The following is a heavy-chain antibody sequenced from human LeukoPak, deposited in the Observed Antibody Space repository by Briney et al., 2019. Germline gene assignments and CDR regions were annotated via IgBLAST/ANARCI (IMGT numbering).Heavy chain of an antibody. D-gene: IGHD1-26*01. V-gene: IGHV3-9*01. J-gene: IGHJ6*02. Sequence: PGRSLRLSCAASGFTFDDYAMHWVRQAPGKGLEWVSGISWNSGAIAYADSVEGRFTISRDNAKNSLYLKMNSLRGEDTAFYYCAKGPVGPTTSLYAMDVWGQGTTVIVSS. CDR3: AKGPVGPTTSLYAMDV. CDR2: ISWNSGAI. CDR1: GFTFDDYA.